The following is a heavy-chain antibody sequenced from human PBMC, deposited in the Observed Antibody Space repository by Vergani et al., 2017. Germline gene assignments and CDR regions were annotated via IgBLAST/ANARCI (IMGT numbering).Heavy chain of an antibody. CDR1: GGSVSSGSYY. J-gene: IGHJ4*02. Sequence: QVQLQESGPGLVKPSETLSLTCTVSGGSVSSGSYYWSWIRQPPGKGLEWIGEINHSGSTNYNPSLKSRVTISVDTSKNQFSLKLSSVTAADTAVYYCARGSRITMIVVVTATRDYFDYWGQGTLVTVSS. V-gene: IGHV4-61*01. CDR2: INHSGST. CDR3: ARGSRITMIVVVTATRDYFDY. D-gene: IGHD3-22*01.